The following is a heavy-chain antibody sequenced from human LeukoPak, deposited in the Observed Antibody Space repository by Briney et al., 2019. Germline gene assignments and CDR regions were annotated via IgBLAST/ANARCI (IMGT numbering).Heavy chain of an antibody. CDR1: GFTFSSYG. CDR3: AKCAVWFGELLRYYYYMDV. Sequence: PGGSLRLSCAASGFTFSSYGMSWVRQAPGKGLEWVSAISGSGGSTYYADSVKGRFTISRDNSKNTLYLQMNSLRAEDTVVYYCAKCAVWFGELLRYYYYMDVWGKGTTVTISS. V-gene: IGHV3-23*01. D-gene: IGHD3-10*01. CDR2: ISGSGGST. J-gene: IGHJ6*03.